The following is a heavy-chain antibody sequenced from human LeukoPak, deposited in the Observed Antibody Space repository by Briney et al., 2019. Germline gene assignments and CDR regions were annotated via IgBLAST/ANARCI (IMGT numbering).Heavy chain of an antibody. CDR2: INSDGSST. Sequence: PGGSLRLSCAASGFTFSSYSMNWVRQAPGKGLVWVSRINSDGSSTSYADSVKGRFTISRDNAKNTLYLQMNSLRAEDTAVYYCATRGYSSSWYYYYYMDVWGKGTTVTVSS. CDR3: ATRGYSSSWYYYYYMDV. V-gene: IGHV3-74*01. D-gene: IGHD6-13*01. CDR1: GFTFSSYS. J-gene: IGHJ6*03.